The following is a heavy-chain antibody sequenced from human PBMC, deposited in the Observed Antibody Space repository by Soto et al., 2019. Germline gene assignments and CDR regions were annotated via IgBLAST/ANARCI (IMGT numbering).Heavy chain of an antibody. CDR2: INTHNGNT. CDR3: TGEGSAPYYSYGRDA. Sequence: QVQLEQSAPEVKKPGASVKVSCKASGYTFTTYGISWVRQAPGQGLEWLGWINTHNGNTNYAQNLQGRVIMTADTSTSTAYMELRSLRSDYTAIYYCTGEGSAPYYSYGRDAWGQGTTVTVSS. V-gene: IGHV1-18*01. D-gene: IGHD3-10*01. J-gene: IGHJ6*02. CDR1: GYTFTTYG.